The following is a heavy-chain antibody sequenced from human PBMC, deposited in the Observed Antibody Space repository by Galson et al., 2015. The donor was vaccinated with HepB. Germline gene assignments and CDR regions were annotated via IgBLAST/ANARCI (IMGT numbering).Heavy chain of an antibody. V-gene: IGHV1-24*01. CDR2: FDPEDGET. J-gene: IGHJ6*02. D-gene: IGHD2-21*02. Sequence: SVKVSCKVSGYTLTELSMHWVRQSPGKGLEWMGGFDPEDGETLYAQKFHGRIIMTEGTSTDTAYMELSSLRSEDTALYYCATRSRFEVTQRDHLDYYYFGMDVWGQGTTVTVSS. CDR3: ATRSRFEVTQRDHLDYYYFGMDV. CDR1: GYTLTELS.